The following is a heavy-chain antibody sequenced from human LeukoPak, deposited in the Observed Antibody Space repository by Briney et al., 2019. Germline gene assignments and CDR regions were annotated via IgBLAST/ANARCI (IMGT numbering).Heavy chain of an antibody. CDR2: INSDGSST. Sequence: GGSLRLSCAASGFTSSCYWMHWVRQAPGKGLVWVSRINSDGSSTSYADSVKGRFTISRDNAKNTLYLQMNSLRAEDTAVYYCARDRWDGGIDYWGQGTLVTVSS. J-gene: IGHJ4*02. CDR3: ARDRWDGGIDY. D-gene: IGHD1-26*01. CDR1: GFTSSCYW. V-gene: IGHV3-74*01.